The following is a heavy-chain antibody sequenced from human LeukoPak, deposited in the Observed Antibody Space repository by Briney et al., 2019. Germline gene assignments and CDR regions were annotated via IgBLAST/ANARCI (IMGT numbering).Heavy chain of an antibody. CDR3: ARGYRLPWFDP. CDR1: GGSISSGGYY. D-gene: IGHD6-13*01. V-gene: IGHV4-31*03. CDR2: IYYSGST. Sequence: SETLSLTCTVSGGSISSGGYYWSWIRQHPGKGLEWIGYIYYSGSTYYNPSLKSRVTISVDTSKNQFSLELSSVTAADTAVYYCARGYRLPWFDPWGQGTLVTVSS. J-gene: IGHJ5*02.